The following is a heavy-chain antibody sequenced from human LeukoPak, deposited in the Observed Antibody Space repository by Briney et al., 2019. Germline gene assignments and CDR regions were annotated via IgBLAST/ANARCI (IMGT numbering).Heavy chain of an antibody. Sequence: QTGGSLRLSCAASGFAFSGSAMHWVRQASGKGLEWVGRIRSKANSYATDYAASVKGRFTISRDDSKNTAYLQMNSLKTEDTAVYYCTSNNFGFDYWGQGSQVTVSS. CDR2: IRSKANSYAT. D-gene: IGHD1-20*01. CDR3: TSNNFGFDY. J-gene: IGHJ4*02. V-gene: IGHV3-73*01. CDR1: GFAFSGSA.